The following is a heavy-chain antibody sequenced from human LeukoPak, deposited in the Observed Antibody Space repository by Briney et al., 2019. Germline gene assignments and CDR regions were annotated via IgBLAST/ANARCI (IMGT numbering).Heavy chain of an antibody. CDR1: GFTFNNYP. D-gene: IGHD3-10*01. V-gene: IGHV3-30*04. CDR3: ARDPKTGRAGCFDY. CDR2: IGYDGRFK. Sequence: PGTCLRLSCAPAGFTFNNYPMHWVRQAPGKGLEWVAVIGYDGRFKFHSDSVKGRFTISRDDSKNTLYLQMNSLRPEDTALCYWARDPKTGRAGCFDYWGQGTLVTLS. J-gene: IGHJ4*02.